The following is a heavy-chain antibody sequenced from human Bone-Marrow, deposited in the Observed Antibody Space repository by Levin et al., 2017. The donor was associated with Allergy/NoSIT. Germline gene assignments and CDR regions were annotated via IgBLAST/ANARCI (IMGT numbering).Heavy chain of an antibody. CDR2: INHSGST. J-gene: IGHJ4*02. CDR3: ARGGRRIAVGGRYFDY. CDR1: GGSFSGYY. D-gene: IGHD6-19*01. V-gene: IGHV4-34*01. Sequence: SETLSLTCAVYGGSFSGYYWSWIRQPPGKGLEWIGEINHSGSTNYNPSLKSRVTISVDTSKNQFSLKLSSVTAADTAVYYCARGGRRIAVGGRYFDYWGQGTLVTVSS.